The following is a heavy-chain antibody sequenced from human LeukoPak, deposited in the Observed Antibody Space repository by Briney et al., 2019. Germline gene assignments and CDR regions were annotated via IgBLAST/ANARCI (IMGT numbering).Heavy chain of an antibody. CDR1: GGSISSYY. Sequence: SETLSLTCTVSGGSISSYYWSWIRQPPGKGLEWIGYIYYSGSTNYNPSLKSRVTISVDTSKNQFSLKLSSVTAADTAVYYCAREIYSSSFDYWGQGTLVTVSS. CDR3: AREIYSSSFDY. D-gene: IGHD6-6*01. V-gene: IGHV4-59*12. CDR2: IYYSGST. J-gene: IGHJ4*02.